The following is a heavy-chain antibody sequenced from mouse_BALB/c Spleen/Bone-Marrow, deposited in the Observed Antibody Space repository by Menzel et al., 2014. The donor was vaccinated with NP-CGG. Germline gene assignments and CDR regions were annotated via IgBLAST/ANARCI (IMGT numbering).Heavy chain of an antibody. CDR2: INPESNTI. CDR1: GLDFSRYW. CDR3: ARLGYYGWFAY. V-gene: IGHV4-1*02. Sequence: EVQGVESGGGLVQPGGSLKLSCAASGLDFSRYWMSWVRQAPGKGLQWIGEINPESNTINYSPSLKDKFIISRDNAKNTLYLQMSKVKSEDAALYCCARLGYYGWFAYWGQGTLVTVSA. J-gene: IGHJ3*01. D-gene: IGHD2-3*01.